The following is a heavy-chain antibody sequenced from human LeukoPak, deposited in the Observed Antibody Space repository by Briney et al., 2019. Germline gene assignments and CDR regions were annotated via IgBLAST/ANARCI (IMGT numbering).Heavy chain of an antibody. D-gene: IGHD2-21*02. V-gene: IGHV4-59*01. CDR3: ARTYCGGDCHDAFDI. J-gene: IGHJ3*02. CDR2: IYYSGST. Sequence: PSETLSLTCTVSGGSISSYYWSWIRQPPGKGLGWIGYIYYSGSTNYNPSLKSRVTISVDTSKNQFSLKLSSVTAADTAVYYCARTYCGGDCHDAFDIWGQGTMVTVSS. CDR1: GGSISSYY.